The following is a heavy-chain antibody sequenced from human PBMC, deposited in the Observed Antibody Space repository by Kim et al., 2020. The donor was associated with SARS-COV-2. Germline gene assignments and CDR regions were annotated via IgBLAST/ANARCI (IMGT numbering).Heavy chain of an antibody. CDR2: ISYDGSNK. D-gene: IGHD3-3*01. Sequence: GGSLRLSCAASGFTFSSYGMHWVRQAPGKGLEWVSVISYDGSNKYYADSVKGRFTISRDNSKNTLYLQMNSLRAEDTAVYYCAKACTYYDFWSGYYIWEYYGMDYWGQGTTVTVSS. CDR1: GFTFSSYG. CDR3: AKACTYYDFWSGYYIWEYYGMDY. J-gene: IGHJ6*02. V-gene: IGHV3-30*18.